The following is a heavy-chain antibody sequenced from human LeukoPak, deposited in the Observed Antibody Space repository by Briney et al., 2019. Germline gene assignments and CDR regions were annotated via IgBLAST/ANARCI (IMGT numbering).Heavy chain of an antibody. V-gene: IGHV1-46*01. CDR2: VNPSGGST. CDR3: AKDFSELYYYDSSGYSEYGMDV. Sequence: ASVKVSCKASGYTFTSYYMHWVRQAPGQGLEWMGIVNPSGGSTSYAQKFQGRVTMTRDTSTSTVYMELSSLRSEDTAVYYCAKDFSELYYYDSSGYSEYGMDVWGQGTTVTVSS. J-gene: IGHJ6*02. D-gene: IGHD3-22*01. CDR1: GYTFTSYY.